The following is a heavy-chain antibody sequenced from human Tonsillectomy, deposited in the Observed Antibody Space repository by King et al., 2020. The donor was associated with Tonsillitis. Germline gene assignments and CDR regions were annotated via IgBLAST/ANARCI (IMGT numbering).Heavy chain of an antibody. J-gene: IGHJ6*03. D-gene: IGHD3-10*01. Sequence: VQLQESGPGLVKPSQTLSLTCTVSGCTISTGGGNWSWIRQLPGNGLEWIGNVHYSGSTYYNPSLKSRVAMSVDTSKNQFSLKLSSVTAADTAIYYCARDVRRYYTSGERSSYYYMDVWGKGTTVTVSS. CDR3: ARDVRRYYTSGERSSYYYMDV. CDR2: VHYSGST. CDR1: GCTISTGGGN. V-gene: IGHV4-31*03.